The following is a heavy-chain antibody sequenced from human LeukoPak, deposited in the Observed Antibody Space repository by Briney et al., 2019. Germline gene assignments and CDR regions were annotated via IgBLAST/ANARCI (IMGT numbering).Heavy chain of an antibody. CDR2: ITSSGAAT. D-gene: IGHD4-17*01. V-gene: IGHV3-23*01. CDR3: ASTAHPYYFDY. CDR1: GFTFSSYA. Sequence: GGSLRLSCAASGFTFSSYAMSWVRQAPGKGLEWVSSITSSGAATYYADSVKGRFTISRDNSDNTLYLQMNSLRAEDTAVYYCASTAHPYYFDYWGQGTLVTVSS. J-gene: IGHJ4*02.